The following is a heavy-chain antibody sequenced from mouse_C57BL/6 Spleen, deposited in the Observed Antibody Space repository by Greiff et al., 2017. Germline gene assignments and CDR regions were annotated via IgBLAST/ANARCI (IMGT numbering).Heavy chain of an antibody. D-gene: IGHD2-12*01. Sequence: VQLVESGPELVKPGASVKISCKASGYAFSSSWMHWVNQRPGKGLEWIGRIYPGDGDTNYNGKFKGKATLTADKSSSTAFMQLSSLTSEDSAVYCCARGFTYYSDWYFDVWGTGTTVTVSS. CDR1: GYAFSSSW. CDR2: IYPGDGDT. J-gene: IGHJ1*03. CDR3: ARGFTYYSDWYFDV. V-gene: IGHV1-82*01.